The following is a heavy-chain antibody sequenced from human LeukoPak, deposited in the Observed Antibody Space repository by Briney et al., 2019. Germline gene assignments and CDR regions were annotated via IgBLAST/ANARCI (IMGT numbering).Heavy chain of an antibody. V-gene: IGHV4-39*07. CDR1: GGSISSTSYY. CDR2: IYYSGST. CDR3: ARLLRVGYCSTTTCNWFDP. Sequence: SETLSLTCVVSGGSISSTSYYWGWIRQPPGKGLEWIGSIYYSGSTYYSPSLKSRVTISVDTSKNRFSLKLSSVTAADTAVYYCARLLRVGYCSTTTCNWFDPWGQGTLVTVSS. J-gene: IGHJ5*02. D-gene: IGHD2-2*03.